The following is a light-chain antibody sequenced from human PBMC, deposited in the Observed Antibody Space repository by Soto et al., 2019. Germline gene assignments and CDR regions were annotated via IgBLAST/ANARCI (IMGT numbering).Light chain of an antibody. CDR1: QSVSSSY. CDR3: QQYGSSPFT. J-gene: IGKJ3*01. Sequence: SVLTQSPGTLSMSPGERATLSCRASQSVSSSYLAWYQQKPGQAPRLLIYGASSRATGIPDRFSGSGSGTDFTLTISRLEPEDFAVYYCQQYGSSPFTFGHGTKVDIK. CDR2: GAS. V-gene: IGKV3-20*01.